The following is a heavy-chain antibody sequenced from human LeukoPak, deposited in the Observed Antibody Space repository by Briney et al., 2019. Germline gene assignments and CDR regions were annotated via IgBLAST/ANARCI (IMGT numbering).Heavy chain of an antibody. Sequence: GASVTVSCKASGYTFTSYAMHWVRQAPGKGLEWVSSISAGGDNTNYADSVKGRFTISRDNSKHTLYLQMNTLRAEDTAVYYCARSRADFGVVYYFDYWGQGTLVTVSS. CDR2: ISAGGDNT. J-gene: IGHJ4*02. CDR1: GYTFTSYA. V-gene: IGHV3-23*01. D-gene: IGHD3-3*01. CDR3: ARSRADFGVVYYFDY.